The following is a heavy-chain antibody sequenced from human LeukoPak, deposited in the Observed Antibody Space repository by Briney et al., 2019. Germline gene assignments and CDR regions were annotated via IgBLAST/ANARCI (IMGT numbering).Heavy chain of an antibody. V-gene: IGHV4-39*02. D-gene: IGHD3-9*01. CDR2: IYYSGST. CDR3: ARLLGGYFAGDAFDV. Sequence: PSETLSLTCTVSGGSISSSSYYWGWIRQPPGKGLEWIGSIYYSGSTNYNPSLKSRVTISVDVSTDTFSLNLGSVTAADTAVYYCARLLGGYFAGDAFDVWGQGTMVTVSS. CDR1: GGSISSSSYY. J-gene: IGHJ3*01.